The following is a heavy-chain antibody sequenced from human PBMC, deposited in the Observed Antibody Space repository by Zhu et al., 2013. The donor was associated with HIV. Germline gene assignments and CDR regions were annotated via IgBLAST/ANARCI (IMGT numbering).Heavy chain of an antibody. CDR1: GYTFTGYY. Sequence: QVHLLQSGAEVKKPGASVKVSCKASGYTFTGYYIHWVRQAPGQGLEWMGWINSNSGGTNYAQRFQGRVTMTRDTSISTAYMELSRLRSDDTAVYYCARVRGEGDGAYYYHYMDVWGKGTTVTVS. CDR3: ARVRGEGDGAYYYHYMDV. J-gene: IGHJ6*03. D-gene: IGHD3-10*01. CDR2: INSNSGGT. V-gene: IGHV1-2*02.